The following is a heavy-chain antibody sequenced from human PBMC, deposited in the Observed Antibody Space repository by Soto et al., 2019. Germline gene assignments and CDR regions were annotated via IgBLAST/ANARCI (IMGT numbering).Heavy chain of an antibody. V-gene: IGHV4-59*01. CDR3: ARAPRGNYGYPSYFDY. D-gene: IGHD3-10*01. J-gene: IGHJ4*02. Sequence: SVTLSLTCTFPCYSITSYYWSWIPQPPRKGLEWIGYIYYSGSTNYNPSLKSRVTISVDTSKNQFSLKLSSVTAADTAVYYCARAPRGNYGYPSYFDYWGQGTLVTVS. CDR1: CYSITSYY. CDR2: IYYSGST.